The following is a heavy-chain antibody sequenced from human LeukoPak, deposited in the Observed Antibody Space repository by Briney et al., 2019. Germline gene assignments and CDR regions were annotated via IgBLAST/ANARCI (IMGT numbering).Heavy chain of an antibody. CDR1: GDSMTMAAYY. D-gene: IGHD3-22*01. V-gene: IGHV4-39*01. CDR2: VFYNGNT. J-gene: IGHJ5*02. CDR3: ARHYPDSRADPFDT. Sequence: SETLSLTCSVSGDSMTMAAYYWGWIRQPPGKGLEWIGSVFYNGNTYYNPSLKSPVTIPIDTSKDQFSLELSSVTAADTAVYYCARHYPDSRADPFDTWGQGTLVTVSS.